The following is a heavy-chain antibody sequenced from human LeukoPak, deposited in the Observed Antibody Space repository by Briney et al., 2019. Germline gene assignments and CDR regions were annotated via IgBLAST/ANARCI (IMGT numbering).Heavy chain of an antibody. D-gene: IGHD6-19*01. CDR3: ARAWQWLVPGDRGFDY. CDR2: IYHSGST. J-gene: IGHJ4*02. Sequence: SETLSLTCAVYGGSFSGYYWSWIRQPPGKGLEWIGEIYHSGSTNYNPSLKSRVTISVDKSKNQFSLKLSSVTAADTAVYYRARAWQWLVPGDRGFDYWGQGTLVTVSS. V-gene: IGHV4-34*01. CDR1: GGSFSGYY.